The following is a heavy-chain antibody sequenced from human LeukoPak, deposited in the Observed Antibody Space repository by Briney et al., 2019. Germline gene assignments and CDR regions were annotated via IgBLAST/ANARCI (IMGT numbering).Heavy chain of an antibody. CDR1: GYTFTSYW. Sequence: GESLKISCKASGYTFTSYWIGWVRQMPGKGLEWVGSIYPVDSDTRYSPSFRGQVTISADKSITTAYLQWSSLKAPDTAMYYCARLGFIERAASYFGSWGQGSLVTVSS. CDR2: IYPVDSDT. V-gene: IGHV5-51*01. J-gene: IGHJ4*02. D-gene: IGHD1-1*01. CDR3: ARLGFIERAASYFGS.